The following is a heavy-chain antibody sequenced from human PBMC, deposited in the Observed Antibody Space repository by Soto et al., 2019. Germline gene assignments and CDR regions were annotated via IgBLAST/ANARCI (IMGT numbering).Heavy chain of an antibody. CDR1: GYPFTSYS. Sequence: QVQLVQSGAEVKEPGASVKVSCKASGYPFTSYSFSWVRQAPGQGLEWMGWSSAYNGDTRYAQKFQGRVTMTADPYTDTAYMELRNLRSDDTGVYYCAREGAVVASAVYYGMDVWGQGTMVTVS. V-gene: IGHV1-18*04. J-gene: IGHJ6*02. D-gene: IGHD2-15*01. CDR3: AREGAVVASAVYYGMDV. CDR2: SSAYNGDT.